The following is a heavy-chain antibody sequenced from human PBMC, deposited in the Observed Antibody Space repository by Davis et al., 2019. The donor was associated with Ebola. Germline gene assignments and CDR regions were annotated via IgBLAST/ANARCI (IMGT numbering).Heavy chain of an antibody. CDR1: GFTFSGHW. CDR3: GRGMLSFDY. J-gene: IGHJ4*02. CDR2: IKSGGSSA. D-gene: IGHD2-8*01. Sequence: PGGSLRLSCAASGFTFSGHWMHWVRQAPGKGLVWVSQIKSGGSSATYADYVKGRFTISRDNAKNSLYLQMNSLRAEDTALYYCGRGMLSFDYWGQGTLVTVSS. V-gene: IGHV3-74*01.